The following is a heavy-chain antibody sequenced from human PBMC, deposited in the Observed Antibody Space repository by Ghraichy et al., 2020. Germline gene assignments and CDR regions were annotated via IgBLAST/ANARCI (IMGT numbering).Heavy chain of an antibody. Sequence: SETLSLTCAVYGGSFSGYYWSWIRQPPGKGLEWIGEINHSGSTNYNPSLKSRVTISVDTSKNQFSLKLSSVTAADTAVYYCAREWSIAAAGTWAYYYYGMDVWGQGTTVTVSS. J-gene: IGHJ6*02. CDR3: AREWSIAAAGTWAYYYYGMDV. CDR1: GGSFSGYY. D-gene: IGHD6-13*01. V-gene: IGHV4-34*01. CDR2: INHSGST.